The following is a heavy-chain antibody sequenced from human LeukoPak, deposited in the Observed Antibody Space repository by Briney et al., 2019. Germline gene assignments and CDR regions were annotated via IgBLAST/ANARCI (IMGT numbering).Heavy chain of an antibody. V-gene: IGHV3-23*01. CDR1: GFTFSSYA. CDR2: ISGSGGST. D-gene: IGHD6-13*01. Sequence: GGSLRLSCAASGFTFSSYAMSWVRQAPGKGLEWVSAISGSGGSTYYADSVKGRFTISRDNSKSTLYLQMNSLRAEDTAVYYCAKDVEQQLQYFQHWGQGTLVTVSS. J-gene: IGHJ1*01. CDR3: AKDVEQQLQYFQH.